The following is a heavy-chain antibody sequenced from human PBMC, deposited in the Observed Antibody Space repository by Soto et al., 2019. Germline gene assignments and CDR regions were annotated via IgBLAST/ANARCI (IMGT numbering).Heavy chain of an antibody. Sequence: GGSLRLSCAASGFTFSSYGMHWVRQAPGKGLEWVAVIWYDGSNKYYADSVKGRFTISRDNSKNTLYLQMNSLRAEDTAVYYCARRGLGYCSGGSCYHNWFDPWGQGTLVTVSS. J-gene: IGHJ5*02. CDR2: IWYDGSNK. CDR3: ARRGLGYCSGGSCYHNWFDP. D-gene: IGHD2-15*01. V-gene: IGHV3-33*01. CDR1: GFTFSSYG.